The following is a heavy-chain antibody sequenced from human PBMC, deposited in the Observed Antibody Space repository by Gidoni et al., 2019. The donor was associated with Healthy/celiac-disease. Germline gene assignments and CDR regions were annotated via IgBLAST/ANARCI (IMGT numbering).Heavy chain of an antibody. CDR1: GFTFSSYG. CDR3: AKDREVVVTDTRSAFDI. V-gene: IGHV3-30*18. Sequence: QVQLVESGGGVVQPGRSLRLSCAASGFTFSSYGMHWVRQAPGKGLEWVAVISYDGSNKYYADSVKGRFTISRDNSKNTLYLQMNSLRAEDTAVYYCAKDREVVVTDTRSAFDIWGQGTMVTVSS. J-gene: IGHJ3*02. CDR2: ISYDGSNK. D-gene: IGHD2-21*02.